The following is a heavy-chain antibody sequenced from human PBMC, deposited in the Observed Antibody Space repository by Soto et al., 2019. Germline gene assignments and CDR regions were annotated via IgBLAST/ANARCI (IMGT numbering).Heavy chain of an antibody. V-gene: IGHV4-30-4*08. CDR2: IYYSGST. CDR3: AREGGIVGANTVDY. J-gene: IGHJ4*02. D-gene: IGHD1-26*01. Sequence: PSETLSLTCTVSGGSISSYYWSWIRQPPGKGLEWIGYIYYSGSTYYNPSLKSRVTISVDTSKNQFSLKLSSVTAADTAVYYCAREGGIVGANTVDYWGQGTLVTVSS. CDR1: GGSISSYY.